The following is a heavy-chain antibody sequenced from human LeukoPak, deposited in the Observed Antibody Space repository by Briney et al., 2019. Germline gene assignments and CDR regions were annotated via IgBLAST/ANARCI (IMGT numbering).Heavy chain of an antibody. D-gene: IGHD6-13*01. Sequence: SVKVSCKASGGTFSSYAISWVRQAPGQGLEWMGRIIPILGIANYAQKFQGRVTITADKSTSTAYMELSSLRSEDTAVYYCARDKTYSSSGYGYWGQGTLVTVSS. CDR2: IIPILGIA. V-gene: IGHV1-69*04. J-gene: IGHJ4*02. CDR3: ARDKTYSSSGYGY. CDR1: GGTFSSYA.